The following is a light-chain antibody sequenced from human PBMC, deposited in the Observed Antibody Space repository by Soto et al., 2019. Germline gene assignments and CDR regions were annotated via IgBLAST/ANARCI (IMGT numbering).Light chain of an antibody. CDR3: QHPYPTPNS. V-gene: IGKV1-39*01. CDR2: AAS. CDR1: QSISSY. J-gene: IGKJ5*01. Sequence: DIQMNQSPSSLSASGGDRVTITCRASQSISSYLNWYQQKPGKAPKLLIYAASSLQSGVPSRFSGRRSGTDFTLTISSLQPEDFATYYCQHPYPTPNSFGHWKRLEIK.